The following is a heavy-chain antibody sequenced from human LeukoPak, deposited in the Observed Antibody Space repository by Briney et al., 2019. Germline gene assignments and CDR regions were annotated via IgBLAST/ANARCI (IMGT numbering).Heavy chain of an antibody. Sequence: GGSLRLSCAVSGFTVSSNYMSWVRQAPGKGLEWVSVIYSGGSTYYADSVKGRFTISRDNSKNTLYLQMNSLRAEDTAVYYCYSMIVVEIRVINDYWGQGTLVTVSS. V-gene: IGHV3-66*01. CDR2: IYSGGST. D-gene: IGHD3-22*01. CDR1: GFTVSSNY. CDR3: YSMIVVEIRVINDY. J-gene: IGHJ4*02.